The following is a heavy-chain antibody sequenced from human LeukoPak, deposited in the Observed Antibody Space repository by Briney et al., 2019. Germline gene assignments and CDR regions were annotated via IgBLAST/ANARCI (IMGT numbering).Heavy chain of an antibody. CDR1: GGTFSSYG. J-gene: IGHJ6*02. Sequence: VASVKVSCKASGGTFSSYGISWVRQAPGQGLEWMGRIIPIVGITNYAQKFQGRVTITADNSTRTAYMELSSLTSEDTAVYYCARGLHFTMVRGGTTNYYYGMDVWGQGTSVTVSS. D-gene: IGHD3-10*01. CDR3: ARGLHFTMVRGGTTNYYYGMDV. CDR2: IIPIVGIT. V-gene: IGHV1-69*04.